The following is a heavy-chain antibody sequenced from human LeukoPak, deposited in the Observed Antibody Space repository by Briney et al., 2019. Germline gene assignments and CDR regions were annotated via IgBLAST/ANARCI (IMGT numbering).Heavy chain of an antibody. V-gene: IGHV3-48*04. CDR2: ISSSGSTI. Sequence: SGGSLRLSYAASGFTFSSYSMNWVRQAPGKGLEWVSYISSSGSTIYYADSVKGRFTISRDNAKNSLYLQMNSLRAEDTAVYYCARGPFASGSYSLYGYGSVFDYWGQGTLVTVSS. CDR1: GFTFSSYS. CDR3: ARGPFASGSYSLYGYGSVFDY. D-gene: IGHD3-10*01. J-gene: IGHJ4*02.